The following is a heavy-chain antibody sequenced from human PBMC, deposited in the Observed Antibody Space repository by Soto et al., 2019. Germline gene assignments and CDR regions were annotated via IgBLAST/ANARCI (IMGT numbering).Heavy chain of an antibody. CDR3: AKDIAVAGTYYFDY. Sequence: GGSLRLSCAASGFTFSSYAMSWVRQAPGKGLEWVSVISDSGGSTYYADSVKGRFTISRDNSKNTLYLQMDSLRAEDTAVYYCAKDIAVAGTYYFDYWGQGTLVTVSS. D-gene: IGHD6-19*01. CDR1: GFTFSSYA. J-gene: IGHJ4*02. V-gene: IGHV3-23*01. CDR2: ISDSGGST.